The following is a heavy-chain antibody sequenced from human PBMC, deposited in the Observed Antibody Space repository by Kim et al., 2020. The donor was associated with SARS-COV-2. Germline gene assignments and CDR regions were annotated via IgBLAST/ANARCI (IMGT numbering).Heavy chain of an antibody. Sequence: SETLSLTCTVSGGSISSSSYYWGWIRQPPGKGLEWIGSIYYSGSTYYNPSLKSRVTISVDTSKNQFSLKLSSVTAADTAVYYCARHGGGLRYFDWLPFYYYYGMDVWGQGTTVTVSS. CDR1: GGSISSSSYY. CDR2: IYYSGST. D-gene: IGHD3-9*01. J-gene: IGHJ6*02. CDR3: ARHGGGLRYFDWLPFYYYYGMDV. V-gene: IGHV4-39*01.